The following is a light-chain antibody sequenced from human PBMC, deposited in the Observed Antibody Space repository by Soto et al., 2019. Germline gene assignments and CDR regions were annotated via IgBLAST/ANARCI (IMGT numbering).Light chain of an antibody. Sequence: GDRVTIACRASQSISNWLAWYQQKPGKAPKLLIYETSNLESGVPSRFSGRKVGTQFILTIDSLQPEDFATYYCQQVKSYPRTFGGGTKVDIK. V-gene: IGKV1-5*03. CDR3: QQVKSYPRT. CDR1: QSISNW. J-gene: IGKJ4*01. CDR2: ETS.